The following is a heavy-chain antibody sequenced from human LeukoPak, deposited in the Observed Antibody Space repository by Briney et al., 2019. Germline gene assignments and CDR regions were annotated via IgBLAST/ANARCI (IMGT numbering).Heavy chain of an antibody. Sequence: GRSLRLSCAASGFTFSSYGMHWVRQAPGKGLEWVAVISYDGSNKYYADSVKGRFTISRDNSKNTLYLQMNSLRAEDTAVYYCANGPNYNILTGFYRDKYFDFWGQGTLVSVSS. CDR1: GFTFSSYG. D-gene: IGHD3-9*01. V-gene: IGHV3-30*18. J-gene: IGHJ4*02. CDR2: ISYDGSNK. CDR3: ANGPNYNILTGFYRDKYFDF.